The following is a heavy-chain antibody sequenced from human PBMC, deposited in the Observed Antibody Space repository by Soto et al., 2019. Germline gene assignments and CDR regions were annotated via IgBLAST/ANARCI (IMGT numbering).Heavy chain of an antibody. J-gene: IGHJ4*02. CDR2: IIPIFGTA. V-gene: IGHV1-69*13. D-gene: IGHD2-15*01. Sequence: GPPVKVSCKASGGTFSSYAISWVRQAPGQGLEWMGGIIPIFGTANYAQKFQGRVTITADESTSTAYMELSSLRSEDTAVYYCAARYCSGGSCVSSTYYFDYWRQGTLVIVSS. CDR1: GGTFSSYA. CDR3: AARYCSGGSCVSSTYYFDY.